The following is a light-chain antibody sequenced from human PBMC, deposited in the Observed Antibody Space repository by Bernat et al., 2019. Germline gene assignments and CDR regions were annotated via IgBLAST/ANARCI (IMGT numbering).Light chain of an antibody. J-gene: IGLJ3*02. Sequence: SSELTQPPSVSVSPGQTATIVCSGDNLGNKYVSWYQQKSGQPPLLVIFQDSQRPSGIPERFSGSNSGNTATLTISRVEAGDEADYYCQVWDSSSDHPGVFGGGTKLTVL. CDR1: NLGNKY. CDR3: QVWDSSSDHPGV. CDR2: QDS. V-gene: IGLV3-21*04.